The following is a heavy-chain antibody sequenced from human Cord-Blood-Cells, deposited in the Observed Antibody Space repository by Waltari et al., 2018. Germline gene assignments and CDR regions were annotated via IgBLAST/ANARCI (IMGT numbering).Heavy chain of an antibody. CDR2: INHSGST. Sequence: QVQLQQWGAGLLKPSETLSLTCAVYGGSFSGYYWGWIRQPPGKGREWIGEINHSGSTNYNPSLKSRVTISVDTSKNQFSLKLSSVTAADTAVYYCARHKTNFDYWGQGTLVTVSS. CDR1: GGSFSGYY. CDR3: ARHKTNFDY. V-gene: IGHV4-34*01. J-gene: IGHJ4*02.